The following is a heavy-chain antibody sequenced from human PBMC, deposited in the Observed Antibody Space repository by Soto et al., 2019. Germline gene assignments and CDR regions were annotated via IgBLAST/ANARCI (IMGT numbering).Heavy chain of an antibody. D-gene: IGHD3-10*01. Sequence: GGSLRLSCAASGFTFSTYTMNWVRQAPGKGLEWVSYAGISTTTLAYADSVKGRFTISRDNAKNSLYLQMNSLRDEDTAVYYCARDYLWSIDYWGQGTLVTVSS. J-gene: IGHJ4*02. CDR2: AGISTTTL. V-gene: IGHV3-48*02. CDR1: GFTFSTYT. CDR3: ARDYLWSIDY.